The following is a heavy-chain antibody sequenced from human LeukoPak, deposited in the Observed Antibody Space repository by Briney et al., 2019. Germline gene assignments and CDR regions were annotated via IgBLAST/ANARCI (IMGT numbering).Heavy chain of an antibody. CDR2: ISGSGGGT. D-gene: IGHD3-10*01. CDR1: GFTFSDYY. Sequence: QTGGSLRLSCAASGFTFSDYYMSWIRQAPGKGLEWVSAISGSGGGTYYADSVKGRFTISRDNSKNTLYLQMNSLRAEDTAVYYCAKVTYGSGTYGAFDYWGQGTLVTVSS. CDR3: AKVTYGSGTYGAFDY. V-gene: IGHV3-23*01. J-gene: IGHJ4*02.